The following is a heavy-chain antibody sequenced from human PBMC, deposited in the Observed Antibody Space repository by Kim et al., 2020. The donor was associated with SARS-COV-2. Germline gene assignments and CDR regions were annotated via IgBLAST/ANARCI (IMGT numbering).Heavy chain of an antibody. CDR3: AKDWEAWGYGRFDS. D-gene: IGHD4-17*01. V-gene: IGHV3-23*01. CDR2: ISGSGGST. J-gene: IGHJ5*01. Sequence: GGSLRLSCVGSGFTFSSCALSWVRQAPGKGLEWVSVISGSGGSTYFADSVKGRFTISKDNSKNALYLQMNSLRAEDTAVYYCAKDWEAWGYGRFDSWGQGTLVTVSS. CDR1: GFTFSSCA.